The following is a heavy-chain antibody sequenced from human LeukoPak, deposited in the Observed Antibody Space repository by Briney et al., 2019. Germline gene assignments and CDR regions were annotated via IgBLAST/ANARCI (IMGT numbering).Heavy chain of an antibody. V-gene: IGHV4-59*01. CDR2: IYYSGST. Sequence: SETLSLTCTVSGGSISSYYWSWIRQPPGRGLEWIGYIYYSGSTNYNPSLKSRVTISVDTSKNQFSLKLSSVTAADTAVYYCARGDPLDYGDTDDAFDIWGQGTMVTVSS. D-gene: IGHD4-17*01. CDR3: ARGDPLDYGDTDDAFDI. J-gene: IGHJ3*02. CDR1: GGSISSYY.